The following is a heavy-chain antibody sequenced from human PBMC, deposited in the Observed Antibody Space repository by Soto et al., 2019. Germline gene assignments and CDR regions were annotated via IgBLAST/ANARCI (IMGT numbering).Heavy chain of an antibody. CDR3: ATLQPSDSSIYY. CDR2: INHSGST. CDR1: GGSFSGYY. D-gene: IGHD3-22*01. V-gene: IGHV4-34*01. Sequence: QVQLQQWGAGLLKPSETLSLTCAVYGGSFSGYYWSWIRQPPGKGLEWIREINHSGSTNYNPSLKSRVTISVDTSKNQFSLKLSSVTAADTAVYYCATLQPSDSSIYYWGQGTLVTVSS. J-gene: IGHJ4*02.